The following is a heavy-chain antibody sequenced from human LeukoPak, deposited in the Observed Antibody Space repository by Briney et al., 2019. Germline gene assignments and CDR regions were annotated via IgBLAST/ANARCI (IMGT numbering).Heavy chain of an antibody. Sequence: GGSLRLSCAASGFTFSNYAMSWVRQAPGRRLEWVSGLSGSSRSTFYAESVRGRFSISRDNSKNTLYLQMNSLRAEDTAVYYCAREPQWLAGDAFDIWGQGTMVTVSS. CDR2: LSGSSRST. D-gene: IGHD6-19*01. V-gene: IGHV3-23*01. J-gene: IGHJ3*02. CDR3: AREPQWLAGDAFDI. CDR1: GFTFSNYA.